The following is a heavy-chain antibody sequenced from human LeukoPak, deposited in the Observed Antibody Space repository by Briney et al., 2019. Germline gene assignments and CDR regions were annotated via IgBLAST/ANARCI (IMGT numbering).Heavy chain of an antibody. J-gene: IGHJ4*02. CDR1: GYTFTGYY. D-gene: IGHD1-26*01. CDR3: ARLKGEWELTFDY. Sequence: GASVKVSCKASGYTFTGYYMHWVRQAPGQGLEWMGWINPNSGGTNYAQKFQGRVTMTRDTSISTAYMELSRLRSDDTAVYYCARLKGEWELTFDYWGQGTLVTVSS. CDR2: INPNSGGT. V-gene: IGHV1-2*02.